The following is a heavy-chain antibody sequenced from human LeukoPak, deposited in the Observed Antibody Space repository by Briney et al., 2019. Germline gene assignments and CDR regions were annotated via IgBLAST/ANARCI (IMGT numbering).Heavy chain of an antibody. CDR2: ISGNGGST. CDR1: GFTFSTYA. J-gene: IGHJ4*02. D-gene: IGHD3-3*01. V-gene: IGHV3-64*01. Sequence: GGSLRPSCAASGFTFSTYALHWVRQAPGKGLEYVSAISGNGGSTYYAISVKGRFAISRDNSKNTVYLQIGSLRAEDMAVYYCARDRAGFWSGYLDYWGQGTLVTVSS. CDR3: ARDRAGFWSGYLDY.